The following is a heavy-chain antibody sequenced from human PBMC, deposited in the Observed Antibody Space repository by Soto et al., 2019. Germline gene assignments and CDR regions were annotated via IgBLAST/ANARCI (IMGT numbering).Heavy chain of an antibody. Sequence: SPSFQGHVTISAYKSISTAYLQWSSLKASDTAMYYCARRNYGDYFDYWGQGTLVTVSS. CDR3: ARRNYGDYFDY. V-gene: IGHV5-10-1*01. J-gene: IGHJ4*02. D-gene: IGHD4-17*01.